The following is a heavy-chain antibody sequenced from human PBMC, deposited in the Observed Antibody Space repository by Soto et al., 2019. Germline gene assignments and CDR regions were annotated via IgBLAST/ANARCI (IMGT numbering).Heavy chain of an antibody. CDR3: ARHCLDGSGWSIDY. J-gene: IGHJ4*02. Sequence: EVQLVESGGGLVKPGGSLRLSCAASGFTFSTYGMNWVRQAPGKGLEWVSSISSSSYYIYYADSVRSRFSISRDYANTSHPLQINSRRADDAAEYYCARHCLDGSGWSIDYWGQGTLVTVSS. D-gene: IGHD6-19*01. V-gene: IGHV3-21*01. CDR2: ISSSSYYI. CDR1: GFTFSTYG.